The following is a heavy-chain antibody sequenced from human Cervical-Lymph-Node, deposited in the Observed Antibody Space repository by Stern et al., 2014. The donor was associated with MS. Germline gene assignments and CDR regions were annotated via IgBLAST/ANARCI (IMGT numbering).Heavy chain of an antibody. CDR3: AKGARIVGSTEFDH. D-gene: IGHD1-26*01. CDR2: ITGSVGSS. CDR1: GFIFSDYA. Sequence: EVQLVESGGGLVQPGGSLRLSCAASGFIFSDYAMSWVRQAPGKGLEWISSITGSVGSSYFADFVKGRCTISRDKSNDTLYLQMDSLRDEDTAVYYCAKGARIVGSTEFDHWGQGTLVAVSS. V-gene: IGHV3-23*04. J-gene: IGHJ4*02.